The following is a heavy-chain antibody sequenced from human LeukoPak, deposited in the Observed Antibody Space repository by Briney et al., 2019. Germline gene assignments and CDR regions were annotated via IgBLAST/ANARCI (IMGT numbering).Heavy chain of an antibody. J-gene: IGHJ4*02. D-gene: IGHD3-16*01. CDR2: IYTGGST. CDR1: GFTVSSNY. CDR3: ARDLGGLDD. V-gene: IGHV3-53*01. Sequence: HPGGSLRLSCAASGFTVSSNYMSWVRQAPGKGLEWVSVIYTGGSTYYADSVKGRFTISRDKSKNTVNLQMNSLRAEDTAVYYCARDLGGLDDWGQGTLVTVSS.